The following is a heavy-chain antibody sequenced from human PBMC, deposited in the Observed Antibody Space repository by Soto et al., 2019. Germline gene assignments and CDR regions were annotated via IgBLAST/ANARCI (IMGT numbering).Heavy chain of an antibody. CDR3: ARSGGYVWFDP. CDR1: SGSISSNNW. V-gene: IGHV4-4*02. CDR2: IYHSGST. Sequence: PSETLSLTCAVSSGSISSNNWWSWVRQPPGKGLEWIGEIYHSGSTKYNPSLKSRVTISVDKSKNQISLELRSVTAADTAIYYCARSGGYVWFDPWGQGTLVTVSS. J-gene: IGHJ5*02. D-gene: IGHD5-12*01.